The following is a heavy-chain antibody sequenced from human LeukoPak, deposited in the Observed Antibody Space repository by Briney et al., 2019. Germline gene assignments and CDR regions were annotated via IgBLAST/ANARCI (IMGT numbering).Heavy chain of an antibody. V-gene: IGHV3-23*01. CDR3: AKDLGRHYYDSSGYRAFDI. Sequence: GGSLRLSCAASGFTFSSYAMSWVRQAPGKGLEWVSAISGSGGSTYYADSVKGRFTISRDNSKNTLYLQMNSLRAEDTAVYYCAKDLGRHYYDSSGYRAFDIWGQGTMVTVSS. J-gene: IGHJ3*02. D-gene: IGHD3-22*01. CDR1: GFTFSSYA. CDR2: ISGSGGST.